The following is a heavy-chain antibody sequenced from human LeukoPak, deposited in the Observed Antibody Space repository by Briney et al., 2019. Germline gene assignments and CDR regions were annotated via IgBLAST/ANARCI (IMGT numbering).Heavy chain of an antibody. V-gene: IGHV3-48*04. CDR1: GFTFSSNS. J-gene: IGHJ5*02. D-gene: IGHD6-25*01. Sequence: GGSLRLSCAASGFTFSSNSMNWVRQAPGKGLEWVSYISSTGGTIYYADSMKGRFTISRDNAKNSLYLQMNSLRVEDTAVYYCARDSSPAPVTEDWFDPWGQGTLVTVSS. CDR2: ISSTGGTI. CDR3: ARDSSPAPVTEDWFDP.